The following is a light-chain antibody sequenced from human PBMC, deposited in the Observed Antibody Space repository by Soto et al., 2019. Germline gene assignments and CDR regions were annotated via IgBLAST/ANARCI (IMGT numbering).Light chain of an antibody. CDR3: QQYGRSLPWT. V-gene: IGKV3-20*01. J-gene: IGKJ1*01. CDR2: GAS. CDR1: QSVSSSY. Sequence: EIVLTQSPGTLSLSPGERGTLSCRASQSVSSSYLAWYQQRPGQAPRLLIYGASRRATGIPDRFSGIGSGTDFTLTISRLEPEDFAVYYCQQYGRSLPWTFGQGTKVDIK.